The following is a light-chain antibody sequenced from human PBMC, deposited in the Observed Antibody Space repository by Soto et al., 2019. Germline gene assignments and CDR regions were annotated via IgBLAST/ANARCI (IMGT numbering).Light chain of an antibody. V-gene: IGKV1-33*01. CDR2: DES. Sequence: DIQMTQSPSSLSASVGDRVTITCQASQDISNYLNWYQQKPGKAPKLLIYDESNLETGVPSRFSGSGSGTDFTFTISSLQPEDIATYYCQPYDNLPLTFGGGTKVEIK. J-gene: IGKJ4*01. CDR3: QPYDNLPLT. CDR1: QDISNY.